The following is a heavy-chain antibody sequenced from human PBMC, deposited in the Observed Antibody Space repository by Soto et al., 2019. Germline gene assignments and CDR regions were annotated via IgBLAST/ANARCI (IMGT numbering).Heavy chain of an antibody. V-gene: IGHV4-59*08. Sequence: SETLSLTCTVSGGSITSVTNHYCSWIRQPPGKGLEWIGYISYSGHTSYNPSLKSRVILSVDTSKNQVSLNLASVTAADTAVYYCATQGFGTLHGLVDVWGQGTTVTVSS. CDR3: ATQGFGTLHGLVDV. J-gene: IGHJ6*02. D-gene: IGHD1-7*01. CDR1: GGSITSVTNHY. CDR2: ISYSGHT.